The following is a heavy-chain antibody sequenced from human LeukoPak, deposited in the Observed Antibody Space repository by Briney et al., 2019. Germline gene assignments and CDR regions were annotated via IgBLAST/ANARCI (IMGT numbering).Heavy chain of an antibody. CDR1: GGTFSSYA. CDR3: GRVRHFYDSSDYFDY. V-gene: IGHV1-2*02. J-gene: IGHJ4*02. CDR2: INPNSGGT. Sequence: GASVKVSCKASGGTFSSYAISWVRQAPGQGLEWMGWINPNSGGTNYAQKFQGRVTMTRDTSISTAYMELNRLRSDDTAVYYCGRVRHFYDSSDYFDYWGQGTLVTVSS. D-gene: IGHD3-22*01.